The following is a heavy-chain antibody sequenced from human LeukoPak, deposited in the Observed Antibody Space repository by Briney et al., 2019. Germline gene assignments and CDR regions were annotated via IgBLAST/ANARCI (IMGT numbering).Heavy chain of an antibody. J-gene: IGHJ4*02. V-gene: IGHV4-59*01. D-gene: IGHD3-22*01. CDR1: GGAISSYH. CDR2: IYYSGST. CDR3: AREGYYDSSGYYFDY. Sequence: PSETLSLTCTVSGGAISSYHWSWIRQPPGEGLEWIGYIYYSGSTNYNPSLKSRVTISVDTSKNQFSLKLSSVTAADTAVYYCAREGYYDSSGYYFDYWGQGTLVTVSS.